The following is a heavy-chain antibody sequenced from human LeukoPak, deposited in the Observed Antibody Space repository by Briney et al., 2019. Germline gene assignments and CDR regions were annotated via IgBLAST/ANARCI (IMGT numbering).Heavy chain of an antibody. CDR2: IYTSGST. CDR1: GGSISSGSYY. V-gene: IGHV4-61*02. CDR3: ARGGFLGGIVGATTGYYYGMDV. J-gene: IGHJ6*02. Sequence: SQTLYLTCTVSGGSISSGSYYWSWIRQPAGKGLEWIGRIYTSGSTNYNPSLKSRVTISVDTSKNQFSLKLSSVTAADTAVYFCARGGFLGGIVGATTGYYYGMDVWGQGTTVTVSS. D-gene: IGHD1-26*01.